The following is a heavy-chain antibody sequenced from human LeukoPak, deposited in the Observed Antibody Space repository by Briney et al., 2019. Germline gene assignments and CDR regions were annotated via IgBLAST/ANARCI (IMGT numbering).Heavy chain of an antibody. J-gene: IGHJ4*02. Sequence: GGSLRLSCAAAGFTFSINWMHCVRQVPGKRRVWVSRMNSDGSIIPYADSVKGRFTISRDNGKNTLYLQMNSLRAEDTAVYYCVRSLVGATDYWGQGTLVSVSS. D-gene: IGHD1-26*01. CDR1: GFTFSINW. CDR3: VRSLVGATDY. V-gene: IGHV3-74*01. CDR2: MNSDGSII.